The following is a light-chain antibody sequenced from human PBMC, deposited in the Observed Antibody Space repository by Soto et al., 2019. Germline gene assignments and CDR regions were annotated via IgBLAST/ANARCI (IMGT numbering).Light chain of an antibody. CDR1: ERVSTN. J-gene: IGKJ1*01. CDR3: QQYKNLPPT. Sequence: DIVMTQSPLTLSVSPGESATLSCRASERVSTNLAWYQQTPGQAPRLLIYSASRRPTDIPVRFSGSGSGAEFTLNISSLQSEDFAIYYCQQYKNLPPTFGQGTKVEVK. V-gene: IGKV3-15*01. CDR2: SAS.